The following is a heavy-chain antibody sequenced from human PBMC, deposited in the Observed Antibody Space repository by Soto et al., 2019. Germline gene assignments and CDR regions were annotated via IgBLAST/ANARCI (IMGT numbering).Heavy chain of an antibody. J-gene: IGHJ6*02. CDR2: IYYIGST. CDR1: GGSISSSSYY. D-gene: IGHD3-3*01. CDR3: ARQGLGYEDGSGYYGMDV. V-gene: IGHV4-39*01. Sequence: SETLSLTWTVSGGSISSSSYYWGWILQPPGKGLELILSIYYIGSTYYNPSLKSRLTISLDTSKNQFSLKLRSVTAADTAVYYCARQGLGYEDGSGYYGMDVWGQGTTVTVSS.